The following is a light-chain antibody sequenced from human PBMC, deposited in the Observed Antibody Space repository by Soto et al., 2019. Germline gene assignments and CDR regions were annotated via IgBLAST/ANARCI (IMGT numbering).Light chain of an antibody. CDR3: QQSYSAPVT. Sequence: DIQMTQSPSSLSASIGDRVTITCRASQSISSYLNWFQQKPGEAPKLLIQAASSLQSGVPSMFSGSGSGTDFTLTINSLQPEDFAVYYCQQSYSAPVTFGQGTKL. CDR1: QSISSY. V-gene: IGKV1-39*01. J-gene: IGKJ2*01. CDR2: AAS.